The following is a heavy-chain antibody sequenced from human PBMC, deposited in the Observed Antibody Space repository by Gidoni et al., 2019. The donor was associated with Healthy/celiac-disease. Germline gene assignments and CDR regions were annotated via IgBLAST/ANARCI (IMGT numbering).Heavy chain of an antibody. V-gene: IGHV1-69*02. CDR1: GGTFSSYT. CDR3: ARGVGGSGSWDAFDI. J-gene: IGHJ3*02. CDR2: IIPILGIT. Sequence: QVQLVQSGAEVKKPGSSVTVSCKASGGTFSSYTISWVRQAPGQGLEWMGRIIPILGITNYAQKFQGRVTITADKSTSTAYMELSSLRSEDTAVYYCARGVGGSGSWDAFDIWGQGTMVTVSS. D-gene: IGHD3-10*01.